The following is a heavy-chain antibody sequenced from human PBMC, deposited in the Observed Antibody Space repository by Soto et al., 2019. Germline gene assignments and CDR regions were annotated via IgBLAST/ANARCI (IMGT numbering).Heavy chain of an antibody. V-gene: IGHV1-69*02. Sequence: QVQLVQSGAEVKYPGSSVKVSCKASGGSFSSYTLSWVRQAPGQGLEWMGRIIPTLGVPNYAHKFQDRVTITADNTTSTAYMELTILTSDDTAVYYFASGGSISRRPEIDYGGQGTLVTVSS. CDR1: GGSFSSYT. CDR2: IIPTLGVP. CDR3: ASGGSISRRPEIDY. D-gene: IGHD2-15*01. J-gene: IGHJ4*02.